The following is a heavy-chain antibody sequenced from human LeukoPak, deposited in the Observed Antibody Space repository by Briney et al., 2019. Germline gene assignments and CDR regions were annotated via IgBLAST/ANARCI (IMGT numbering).Heavy chain of an antibody. Sequence: GGSLRLSCAASGFTFSSYAMSWVRQAPGKGLEWVSAMSGSSGGTYYADSVKGRFTIFRDNSKNTLYLQMTSLSAEDTAVYYCAKEYCTNDVCYFFDYWGQGTLVSVSS. J-gene: IGHJ4*02. CDR3: AKEYCTNDVCYFFDY. CDR1: GFTFSSYA. CDR2: MSGSSGGT. V-gene: IGHV3-23*01. D-gene: IGHD2-8*01.